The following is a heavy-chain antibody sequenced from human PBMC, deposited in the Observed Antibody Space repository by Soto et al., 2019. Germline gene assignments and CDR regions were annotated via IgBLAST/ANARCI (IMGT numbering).Heavy chain of an antibody. CDR1: GGSISSYY. J-gene: IGHJ6*02. V-gene: IGHV4-4*07. D-gene: IGHD3-10*01. CDR3: ARGRGVTMVRGVIIGYYYYGMDV. CDR2: IYTSGST. Sequence: SETLSLTCTVSGGSISSYYWSWIRQPAGKGLEWIGRIYTSGSTNYNPSLKSRVTMSVDTSKNQFSLKLSSVTAADTAVYYCARGRGVTMVRGVIIGYYYYGMDVWGQGTTVTVSS.